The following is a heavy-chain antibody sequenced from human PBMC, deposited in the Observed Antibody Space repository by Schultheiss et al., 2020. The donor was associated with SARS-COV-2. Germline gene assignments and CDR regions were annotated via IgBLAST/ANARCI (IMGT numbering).Heavy chain of an antibody. V-gene: IGHV4-4*07. J-gene: IGHJ5*02. CDR3: ARVVAVAGTPNWFDP. CDR1: GGSISSYY. Sequence: SDTLSLTCTVSGGSISSYYWSWIRQPAGKGLEWIGRIYTSGSTNYNPSLKSRVTMSVDTSKNQFSLKLSSVTAADTAVYYCARVVAVAGTPNWFDPWGQGTLVTVSS. CDR2: IYTSGST. D-gene: IGHD6-19*01.